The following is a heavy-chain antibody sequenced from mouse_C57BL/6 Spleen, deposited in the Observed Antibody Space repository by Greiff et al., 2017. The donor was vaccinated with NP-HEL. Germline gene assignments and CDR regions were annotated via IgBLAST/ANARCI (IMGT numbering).Heavy chain of an antibody. CDR2: ISSGGSYT. J-gene: IGHJ1*03. V-gene: IGHV5-6*01. CDR3: ARYDYDVYWYFDV. Sequence: SLEWVATISSGGSYTYYPDSVEGRFTISRDNAKNTLYLQMSSLKSEDTAMYYCARYDYDVYWYFDVWGTGTTVTVSS. D-gene: IGHD2-4*01.